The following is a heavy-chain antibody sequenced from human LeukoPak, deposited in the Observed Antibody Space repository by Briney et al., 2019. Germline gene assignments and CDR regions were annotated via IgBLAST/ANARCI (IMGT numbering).Heavy chain of an antibody. J-gene: IGHJ5*02. Sequence: ASVTVSCKASGYTFTSYYMHWVRQAPGQGLEWMGTINPSGGSTSYAQKFQGRVTMTRDTSTSTVYMELSSLRSEDTAVCYCARGDIDTAGYCRGGSCYSGWFDPWGQGTLVTVSS. CDR3: ARGDIDTAGYCRGGSCYSGWFDP. D-gene: IGHD2-15*01. CDR2: INPSGGST. CDR1: GYTFTSYY. V-gene: IGHV1-46*01.